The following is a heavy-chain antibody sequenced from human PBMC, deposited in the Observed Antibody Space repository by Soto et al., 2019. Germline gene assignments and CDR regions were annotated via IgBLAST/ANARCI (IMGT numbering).Heavy chain of an antibody. Sequence: PSETLSLTCTVSGASMSSGGYYWTWIRQSPGKGLEWIGYIYYSGSTYYNPSLESRVAISLDTSRSQFSLTLHSVTAADTAVYHCARAKGRPEDYYFYGMDVWGQGTTVTVSS. V-gene: IGHV4-31*03. CDR3: ARAKGRPEDYYFYGMDV. D-gene: IGHD6-6*01. CDR2: IYYSGST. J-gene: IGHJ6*02. CDR1: GASMSSGGYY.